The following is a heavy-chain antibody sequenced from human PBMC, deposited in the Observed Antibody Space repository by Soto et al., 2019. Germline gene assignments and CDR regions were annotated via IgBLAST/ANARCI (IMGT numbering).Heavy chain of an antibody. J-gene: IGHJ4*02. CDR3: ARSYGGYDTPFDY. V-gene: IGHV3-53*01. Sequence: GGSLRLSCAASGFTVSSNYMSWVRQAPGKGLEWVSVIYSGGSTYYADSVKGRFTISRDNSKNTLYLQMNSLRAEDTAVYYCARSYGGYDTPFDYWGQGTLVTVS. CDR1: GFTVSSNY. CDR2: IYSGGST. D-gene: IGHD5-12*01.